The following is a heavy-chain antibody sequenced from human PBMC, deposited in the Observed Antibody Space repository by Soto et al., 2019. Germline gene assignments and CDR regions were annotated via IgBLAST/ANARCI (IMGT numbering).Heavy chain of an antibody. D-gene: IGHD2-21*02. V-gene: IGHV4-59*08. CDR3: ARHAYCDGDCSPLL. Sequence: QVQLQESGPGLVKPSETLSLTCTVSGASVSFNYWSWIRQPPGKGLEWIGYVSYTGGTSYNPSLKSRVAMSVDTSKNQFSLKVDSVTAADTAVYYCARHAYCDGDCSPLLWGQGTLVNVSS. CDR2: VSYTGGT. CDR1: GASVSFNY. J-gene: IGHJ4*02.